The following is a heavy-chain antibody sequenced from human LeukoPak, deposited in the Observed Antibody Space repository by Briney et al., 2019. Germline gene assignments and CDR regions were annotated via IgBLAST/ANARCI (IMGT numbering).Heavy chain of an antibody. CDR3: ARVSKMTALESLYYYYYGMDV. CDR2: VSAYNGNT. J-gene: IGHJ6*02. Sequence: GASVKVSCKASGYTFTSYGISWVRQAPGQGLEWMGWVSAYNGNTNYAQKLQGRVTVTTDTSTSTAYMELRSLRSDDTAVYYCARVSKMTALESLYYYYYGMDVWGQGTTVTVSS. CDR1: GYTFTSYG. D-gene: IGHD2-21*02. V-gene: IGHV1-18*01.